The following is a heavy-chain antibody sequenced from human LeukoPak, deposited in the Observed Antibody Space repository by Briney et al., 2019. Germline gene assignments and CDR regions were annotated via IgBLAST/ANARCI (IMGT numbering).Heavy chain of an antibody. CDR3: ARVSFSSSSDGTRLYYYYYMDV. V-gene: IGHV4-39*07. J-gene: IGHJ6*03. Sequence: KASETLSLTCAVSGGSISTSNYYWGWIRQPPGKGLEWIGNIFYSGSTYYSPSLKSRVTISLDTSKNQFSLKLSSVAAADTAVYYCARVSFSSSSDGTRLYYYYYMDVWGKGTTVTVSS. CDR1: GGSISTSNYY. D-gene: IGHD6-6*01. CDR2: IFYSGST.